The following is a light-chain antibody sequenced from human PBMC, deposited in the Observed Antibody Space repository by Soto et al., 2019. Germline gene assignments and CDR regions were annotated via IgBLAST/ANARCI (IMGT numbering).Light chain of an antibody. J-gene: IGLJ3*02. CDR2: GVS. CDR3: SSYTSTYIWV. Sequence: QFALTQPASVSGSPGQSITISCIGTSSDIGSHNFVSWHQQHPGKAPKFIIYGVSNRPSGVSNRFSGSKSGNTASLTISGLQADDEADYYCSSYTSTYIWVFGGGTKLTVL. CDR1: SSDIGSHNF. V-gene: IGLV2-14*01.